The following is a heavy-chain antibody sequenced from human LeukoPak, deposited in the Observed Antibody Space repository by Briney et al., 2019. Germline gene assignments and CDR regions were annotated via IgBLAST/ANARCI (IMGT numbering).Heavy chain of an antibody. Sequence: GESLKISCKASGYSSSSDWIAWVRQMPGKGLEWMGIIFPIDSETTYSPSFQGQVTISAGKSISTAYLQWSSLKASDTAMYYCTRGCSGGSCSRDAMDVWGQGTMVTVFS. CDR3: TRGCSGGSCSRDAMDV. V-gene: IGHV5-51*01. CDR2: IFPIDSET. D-gene: IGHD2-15*01. CDR1: GYSSSSDW. J-gene: IGHJ6*02.